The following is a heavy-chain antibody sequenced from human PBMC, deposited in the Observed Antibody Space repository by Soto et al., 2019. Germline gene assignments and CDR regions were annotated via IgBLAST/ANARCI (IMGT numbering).Heavy chain of an antibody. CDR3: ARDLGGYSSSWYYFDY. Sequence: GGSLRLSCAASGFTFSTYEMNWVRQSPGKGLEWVSYISSSGSTIYYADSVKGRFTISRDNAKKSLYLQMNSLRDEDTAVYYCARDLGGYSSSWYYFDYWGQGTLVTVSS. D-gene: IGHD6-13*01. V-gene: IGHV3-48*03. CDR1: GFTFSTYE. J-gene: IGHJ4*02. CDR2: ISSSGSTI.